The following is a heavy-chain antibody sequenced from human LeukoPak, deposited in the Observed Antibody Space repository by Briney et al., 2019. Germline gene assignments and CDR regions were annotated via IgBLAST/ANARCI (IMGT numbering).Heavy chain of an antibody. CDR3: ARDIGRPEGGYYYMDV. J-gene: IGHJ6*03. CDR2: IIPIFGSA. V-gene: IGHV1-69*06. D-gene: IGHD1-26*01. CDR1: GVTFDSSD. Sequence: SVTVSCKASGVTFDSSDISWVRQAPGQGLEWMGGIIPIFGSAIYAQKFQGRVTITADTSTSTAYMELTSLRSEDTAMYYCARDIGRPEGGYYYMDVWGKGTTVIVSS.